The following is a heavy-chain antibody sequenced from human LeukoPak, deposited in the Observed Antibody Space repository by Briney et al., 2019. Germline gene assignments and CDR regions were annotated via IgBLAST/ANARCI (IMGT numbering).Heavy chain of an antibody. J-gene: IGHJ6*03. CDR1: GGSISDYY. CDR2: IYYSGSA. V-gene: IGHV4-59*01. D-gene: IGHD2-2*01. CDR3: ARGDFCSSSNCYLRPMDV. Sequence: SETLSLTCTVSGGSISDYYWNWIRQPPGKGLEWIGYIYYSGSATYNPSLKSRVTMSVDAAKNQFSLKLRSVTAADTAVYYCARGDFCSSSNCYLRPMDVWGKGTTVTVSS.